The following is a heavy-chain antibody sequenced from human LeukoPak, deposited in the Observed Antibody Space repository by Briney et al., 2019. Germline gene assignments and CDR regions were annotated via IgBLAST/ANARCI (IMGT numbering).Heavy chain of an antibody. Sequence: GGSLRLSCAASGFTFSSYAMHWVRQAPGKGPEWVSSISGSGGGTYYADSVKGRFTISRDNSKNTLYLQMNSLRGEDTAVYHCAKSSGPFDSWGQGTLVTVSS. V-gene: IGHV3-23*01. J-gene: IGHJ4*02. CDR2: ISGSGGGT. D-gene: IGHD3-22*01. CDR3: AKSSGPFDS. CDR1: GFTFSSYA.